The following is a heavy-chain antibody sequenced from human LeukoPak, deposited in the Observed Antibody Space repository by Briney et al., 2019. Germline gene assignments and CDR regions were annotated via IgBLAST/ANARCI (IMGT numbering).Heavy chain of an antibody. D-gene: IGHD5-24*01. CDR2: IYESVST. V-gene: IGHV4-59*08. J-gene: IGHJ4*02. CDR1: GDSISSDY. Sequence: SDTLSLSCTLSGDSISSDYWSWIRQPPGKGLEWIAYIYESVSTNYNPSLKSRVTISADTSKNQSSLRLTSVTAADTAVYYCARGWRDGYNFRYWGQGALVTVSS. CDR3: ARGWRDGYNFRY.